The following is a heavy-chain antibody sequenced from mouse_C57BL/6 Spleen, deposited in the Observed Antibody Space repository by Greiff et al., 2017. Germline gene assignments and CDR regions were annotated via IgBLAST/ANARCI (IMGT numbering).Heavy chain of an antibody. D-gene: IGHD1-1*01. CDR3: ARWGTTVVAYYYAMDY. Sequence: EVQLQPSGPELVKPGASVKIPCKASGYTFTDYNMDWVKQSHGKSLEWIGDINPNNGGTIYNQKYKGKATLTVDKSSSTAYMEIRSLTSEDTAVYYCARWGTTVVAYYYAMDYWGQGTSVTVSS. CDR1: GYTFTDYN. CDR2: INPNNGGT. J-gene: IGHJ4*01. V-gene: IGHV1-18*01.